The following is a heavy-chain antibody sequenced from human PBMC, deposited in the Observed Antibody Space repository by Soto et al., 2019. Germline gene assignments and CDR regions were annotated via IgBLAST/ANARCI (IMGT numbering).Heavy chain of an antibody. D-gene: IGHD3-10*01. CDR2: GRAGGDVGTT. J-gene: IGHJ4*02. Sequence: RLSCVASGFTFSSYSISWVRQAPGKGLEWVSGGRAGGDVGTTYYADSVKGRFTISTDNSKNRLFLQMNSLRAEDTPIYYCAKNVTSGSGSKHFDYCGQGTLVTVSS. CDR1: GFTFSSYS. V-gene: IGHV3-23*01. CDR3: AKNVTSGSGSKHFDY.